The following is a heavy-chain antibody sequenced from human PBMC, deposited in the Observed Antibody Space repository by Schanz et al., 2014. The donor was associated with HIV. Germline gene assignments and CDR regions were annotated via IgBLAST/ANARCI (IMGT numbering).Heavy chain of an antibody. CDR3: ARYPRLIENNSPQGLDV. J-gene: IGHJ6*02. CDR1: GGTFTTYG. Sequence: QVQLVQSGAEVQKPGSSVKVSCKTPGGTFTTYGISWVRQAPGQGLEWMGGIIPMFDAANYAQNLQGRVTITADESTNTAYMELSSLRSEDTAVYFCARYPRLIENNSPQGLDVWGQGTTVIVTS. V-gene: IGHV1-69*01. D-gene: IGHD1-20*01. CDR2: IIPMFDAA.